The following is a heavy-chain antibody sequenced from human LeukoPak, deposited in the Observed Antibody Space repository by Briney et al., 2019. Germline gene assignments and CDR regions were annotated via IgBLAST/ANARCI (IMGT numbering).Heavy chain of an antibody. J-gene: IGHJ4*02. CDR2: ISYDGRNK. Sequence: GGSLRLSCAASGFTLSGYAMHWVRQAPGKGLEWVAVISYDGRNKYYADSVKGRFTISRDDSKNTLNLQMNSLRVEDTAVYYCAKGGVATVDYFDHWGQGTLVTVSS. CDR1: GFTLSGYA. V-gene: IGHV3-30*18. D-gene: IGHD5-12*01. CDR3: AKGGVATVDYFDH.